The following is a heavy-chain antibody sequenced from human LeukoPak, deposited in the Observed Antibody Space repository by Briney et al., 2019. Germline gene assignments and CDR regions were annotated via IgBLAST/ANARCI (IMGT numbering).Heavy chain of an antibody. CDR3: ARDLAAAGAKPGDY. CDR1: GGSFSGYY. D-gene: IGHD6-13*01. CDR2: INHSGST. J-gene: IGHJ4*02. V-gene: IGHV4-34*01. Sequence: SETLSLTCAVYGGSFSGYYWSWIRQPPGKGLGWIGEINHSGSTNYNPSLKSRVTISVDTSKNQFSLKLSSVTAADTAVYYCARDLAAAGAKPGDYWGQGTLVTVSS.